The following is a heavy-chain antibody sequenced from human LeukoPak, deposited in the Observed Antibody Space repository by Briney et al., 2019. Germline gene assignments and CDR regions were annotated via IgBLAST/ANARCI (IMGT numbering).Heavy chain of an antibody. Sequence: SVKVSFKASGGTFTSYAISWVRQAPGQGLEWMGRIIPIFGTANYAQKFQGRVTITTDESTSTAYMELSSLRSEDTAVYYCASAYYYDSSGTYWGQGTLVTVSS. CDR2: IIPIFGTA. J-gene: IGHJ4*02. D-gene: IGHD3-22*01. V-gene: IGHV1-69*05. CDR1: GGTFTSYA. CDR3: ASAYYYDSSGTY.